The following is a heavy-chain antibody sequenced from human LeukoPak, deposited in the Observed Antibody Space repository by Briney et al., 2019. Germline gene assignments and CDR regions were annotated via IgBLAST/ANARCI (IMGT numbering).Heavy chain of an antibody. V-gene: IGHV6-1*01. CDR3: ARGRNNVFDI. D-gene: IGHD1/OR15-1a*01. CDR1: GDGVSSSRDA. J-gene: IGHJ3*02. CDR2: TYYRSN. Sequence: SQTLSLTCAISGDGVSSSRDAWNWIRQSPSRGLEWLGRTYYRSNDYAVSVKTRMTINVDTSKNQVSLQLSSVTPEDTAVYYCARGRNNVFDIWGQGTMVTVS.